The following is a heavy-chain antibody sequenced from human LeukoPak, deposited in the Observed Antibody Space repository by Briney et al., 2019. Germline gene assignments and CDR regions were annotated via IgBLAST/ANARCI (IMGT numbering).Heavy chain of an antibody. Sequence: SETLSLTCAVYGGSFSGYYWSWIRQPPGKGLEWIGYIYYSGNTNYNPSLKSRVTISVDTSKNQFSLKLSSVTAAGTAVYYCATDNSYGSGSYYTWGQGTLVTVSS. V-gene: IGHV4-59*01. CDR2: IYYSGNT. CDR3: ATDNSYGSGSYYT. D-gene: IGHD3-10*01. J-gene: IGHJ4*02. CDR1: GGSFSGYY.